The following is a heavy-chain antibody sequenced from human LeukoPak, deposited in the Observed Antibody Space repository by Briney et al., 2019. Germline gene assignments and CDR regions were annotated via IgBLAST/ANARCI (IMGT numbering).Heavy chain of an antibody. CDR2: TYYRSTLYN. CDR1: GDSVSSNSVT. D-gene: IGHD2-2*01. J-gene: IGHJ5*02. V-gene: IGHV6-1*01. CDR3: ARRLTQYDCFDP. Sequence: SQTLSLTSALSGDSVSSNSVTWNWVRQSPPRGLEWLGRTYYRSTLYNDYAVSVRGRITVNPDTSKNQFSLHLNSVTPEDTAVYYCARRLTQYDCFDPWGQGILVTVSS.